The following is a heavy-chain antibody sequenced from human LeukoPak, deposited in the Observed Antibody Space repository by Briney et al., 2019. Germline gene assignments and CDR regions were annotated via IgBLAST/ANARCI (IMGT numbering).Heavy chain of an antibody. CDR2: IYYSGST. V-gene: IGHV4-31*03. J-gene: IGHJ4*02. Sequence: ASETLSLTCTVSGGSIDSGGYYWSWIRQHPGKGLEWIGYIYYSGSTYYNPSLKSRVSISLDTSKSQFSLKLSSVTAADTAVYFCARGLALADYDSSVYIPLSCYFDFWGQGILVTVSS. D-gene: IGHD3-22*01. CDR3: ARGLALADYDSSVYIPLSCYFDF. CDR1: GGSIDSGGYY.